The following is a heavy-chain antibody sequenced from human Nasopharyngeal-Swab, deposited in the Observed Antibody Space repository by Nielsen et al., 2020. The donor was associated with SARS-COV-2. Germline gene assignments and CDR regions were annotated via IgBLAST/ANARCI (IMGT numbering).Heavy chain of an antibody. CDR3: ARALSARTTFNCLGP. CDR1: GGTFSSYA. D-gene: IGHD4-17*01. V-gene: IGHV1-2*06. CDR2: IDPNTGGT. Sequence: ASVKVSCKASGGTFSSYAISWVRQAPGKGLEWMGRIDPNTGGTSSAQIFQGRVTMTRDTSISTVYIEVTSLTSDDTAVYYCARALSARTTFNCLGPWGQGTLVTVSS. J-gene: IGHJ5*02.